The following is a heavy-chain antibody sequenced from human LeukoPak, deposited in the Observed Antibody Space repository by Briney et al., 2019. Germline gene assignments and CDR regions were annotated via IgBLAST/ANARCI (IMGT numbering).Heavy chain of an antibody. J-gene: IGHJ4*02. CDR3: ASRGDDSSGYYSY. CDR1: GFTVSSNY. Sequence: PGGSLRLSCAASGFTVSSNYMSWVRQAPGKGLEWVSVIYSGGSTYYADSVKGRFTISRDNSKNTLYLQMNSLRAEDTAVYYCASRGDDSSGYYSYWGQGTLVTVSS. CDR2: IYSGGST. D-gene: IGHD3-22*01. V-gene: IGHV3-53*01.